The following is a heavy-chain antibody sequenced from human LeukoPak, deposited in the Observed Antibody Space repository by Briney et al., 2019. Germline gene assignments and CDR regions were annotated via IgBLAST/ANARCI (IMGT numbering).Heavy chain of an antibody. CDR2: IYGGGTT. V-gene: IGHV3-66*01. CDR1: GFTVSSNY. CDR3: ARGVRPTFLDY. Sequence: GGSLRLSCAASGFTVSSNYMSRVRQAPGKGLEWVSIIYGGGTTYYADSVKGRFTISRDNFKNTLWLQMNSLRVEDTAMYYCARGVRPTFLDYWGQGTLVTVSS. J-gene: IGHJ4*02. D-gene: IGHD5/OR15-5a*01.